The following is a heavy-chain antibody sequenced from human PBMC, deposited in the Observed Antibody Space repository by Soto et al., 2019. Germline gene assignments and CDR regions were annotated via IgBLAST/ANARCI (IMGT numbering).Heavy chain of an antibody. CDR1: GGTFSSYT. J-gene: IGHJ4*02. CDR3: ARDGAVAGTDDY. V-gene: IGHV1-69*08. CDR2: IIPILGIA. D-gene: IGHD6-19*01. Sequence: QVQLVQSVAEVRKPGSSVKVSSKASGGTFSSYTISWVRQAPGQGLEWMGRIIPILGIANYAQKFQGRVTITADKSTSTAYMELSSLRSEDTAVYYCARDGAVAGTDDYWGQGTLVTVSS.